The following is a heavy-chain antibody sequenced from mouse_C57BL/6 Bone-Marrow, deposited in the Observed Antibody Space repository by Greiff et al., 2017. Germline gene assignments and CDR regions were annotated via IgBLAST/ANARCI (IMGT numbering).Heavy chain of an antibody. CDR2: ISSGSSTI. CDR3: ATLYYYGSSRYWYFDV. Sequence: EVKVVESGGGLVKPGGSLKLSCAASGFTFSDYGMHWVRQAPEKGLEWVAYISSGSSTIYYADTVKGRFTISSDTAKNTLFLQMTSLRSENTAMYYCATLYYYGSSRYWYFDVWGTGTTVTVSS. J-gene: IGHJ1*03. CDR1: GFTFSDYG. D-gene: IGHD1-1*01. V-gene: IGHV5-17*01.